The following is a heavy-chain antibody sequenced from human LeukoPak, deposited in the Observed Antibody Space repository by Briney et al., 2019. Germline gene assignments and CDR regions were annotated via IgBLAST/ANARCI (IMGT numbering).Heavy chain of an antibody. J-gene: IGHJ4*02. CDR2: IYPGDSDT. CDR1: GYSFTSYW. CDR3: ARIGAANPPWTSDYSNYPFDY. D-gene: IGHD4-11*01. Sequence: GESLKISCKGSGYSFTSYWIGWVRQMPGKGLEWMGIIYPGDSDTRYSPSFQGQVTISADKSISTAYLQWSSLKASDTAMYYCARIGAANPPWTSDYSNYPFDYWGQGTLVTVSS. V-gene: IGHV5-51*01.